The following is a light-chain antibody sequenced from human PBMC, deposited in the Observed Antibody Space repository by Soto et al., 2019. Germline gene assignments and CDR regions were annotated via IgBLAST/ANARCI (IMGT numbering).Light chain of an antibody. CDR1: NIGSKS. V-gene: IGLV3-21*04. J-gene: IGLJ2*01. Sequence: SYELTQPPSVSVAPGKTARITCGGNNIGSKSVHWYQQKSGQAPVLVIYYEIDRPSGIPERFSGSNYGNTATLTISSVEAGDEVDYYCHVWDSDRDHPVFGGGTNLTVL. CDR3: HVWDSDRDHPV. CDR2: YEI.